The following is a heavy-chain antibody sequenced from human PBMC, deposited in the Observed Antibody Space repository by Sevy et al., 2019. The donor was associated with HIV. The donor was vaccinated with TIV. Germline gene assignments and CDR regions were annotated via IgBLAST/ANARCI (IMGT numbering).Heavy chain of an antibody. CDR2: INNSGST. Sequence: SETLSLTCAVYGGSFSGYYWSWIRQPPGKGLEWIGEINNSGSTNYNPSFKSRVTISVDTSKNQFYLKLSSVTAADTAVYYCARGGDYYAPNWGQGTLVTVSS. D-gene: IGHD3-10*01. CDR1: GGSFSGYY. V-gene: IGHV4-34*01. J-gene: IGHJ4*02. CDR3: ARGGDYYAPN.